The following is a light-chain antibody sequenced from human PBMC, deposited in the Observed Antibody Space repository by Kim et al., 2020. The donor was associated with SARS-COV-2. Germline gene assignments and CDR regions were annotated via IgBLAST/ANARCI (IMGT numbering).Light chain of an antibody. V-gene: IGKV3-20*01. CDR2: DTS. CDR3: QQYDVSPLT. J-gene: IGKJ4*01. CDR1: QSVGR. Sequence: SVAPGYGATLSCRSSQSVGRIVWYQQKSGQAPRLLIYDTSSRATGIPDRFTGAVSGTDFILIISRLEPEDFAVYYCQQYDVSPLTFGGGTKVDIK.